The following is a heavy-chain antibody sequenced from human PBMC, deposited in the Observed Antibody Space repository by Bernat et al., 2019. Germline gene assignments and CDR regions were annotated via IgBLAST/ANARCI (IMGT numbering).Heavy chain of an antibody. CDR3: ARWGPSSSSGFDY. Sequence: EVQLVESGGGLVQPGGSLRLSCAASGFTVSSNYMSWVRQAPGKGLEWVSVIYSGGNTYYADSVKGRFTISRDNSKNTLYHQMNSLRAEDTAVYYCARWGPSSSSGFDYWGQGTLVTVSS. CDR1: GFTVSSNY. J-gene: IGHJ4*02. D-gene: IGHD6-6*01. CDR2: IYSGGNT. V-gene: IGHV3-66*01.